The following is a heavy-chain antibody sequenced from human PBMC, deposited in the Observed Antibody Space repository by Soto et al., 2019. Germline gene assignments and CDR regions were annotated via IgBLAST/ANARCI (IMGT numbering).Heavy chain of an antibody. D-gene: IGHD3-3*01. V-gene: IGHV1-3*01. CDR1: GYTFTSYA. CDR3: ARGGYNDFWSGYPTNYYYGMDV. CDR2: INAGNGNT. Sequence: QVQLVQSGAEVKKPGASVKVSCKASGYTFTSYAMHWVRQAPGQRLEWMGWINAGNGNTKYSQKFQGRVTITRDTSASTAYMELSSLRSEDTAVYYCARGGYNDFWSGYPTNYYYGMDVWGQGTTVTVSS. J-gene: IGHJ6*02.